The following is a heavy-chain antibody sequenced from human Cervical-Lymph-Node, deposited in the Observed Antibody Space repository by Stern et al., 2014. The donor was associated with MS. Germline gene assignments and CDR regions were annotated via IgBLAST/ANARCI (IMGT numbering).Heavy chain of an antibody. V-gene: IGHV3-9*01. CDR2: INWNSGDI. CDR3: AKQVVAASAIGYNWFDT. Sequence: EVQLVESGGGLVQPGMSLRLSCEASGFTFVDYAMYWVRQGPGTGLEWVSGINWNSGDIGYADSVRGRFTISRDNAKNSIYLQMNSLRPEDTAVYYCAKQVVAASAIGYNWFDTWGQGTLVIVSS. D-gene: IGHD6-13*01. CDR1: GFTFVDYA. J-gene: IGHJ5*02.